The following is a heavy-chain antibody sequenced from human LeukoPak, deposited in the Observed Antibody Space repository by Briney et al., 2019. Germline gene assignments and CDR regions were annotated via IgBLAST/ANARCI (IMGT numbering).Heavy chain of an antibody. CDR2: IRSKAYGGTT. Sequence: PGGSLRLSCTASGFTFGDYAMSWVRQAPGKGLEWVGFIRSKAYGGTTEYAASVKGRFTISRDDSKSIAYLQMNGLKTEDTAVYYCTRGGSGSYYNVLVYYYYGMDVWGKGTTVTVSS. D-gene: IGHD3-10*01. J-gene: IGHJ6*04. CDR1: GFTFGDYA. V-gene: IGHV3-49*04. CDR3: TRGGSGSYYNVLVYYYYGMDV.